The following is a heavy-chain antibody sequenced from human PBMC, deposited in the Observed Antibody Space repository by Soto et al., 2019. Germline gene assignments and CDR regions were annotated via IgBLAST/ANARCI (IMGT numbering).Heavy chain of an antibody. J-gene: IGHJ6*02. V-gene: IGHV1-3*05. CDR2: INAGNGNT. D-gene: IGHD4-4*01. CDR3: ARESVTTVYYYYYGMDV. Sequence: QVQLVQSGAEEKKPGASVKVSCKASGYTFTSYAMHWVRQAPGQRLEWMGWINAGNGNTKYSQKFQGRVTITRDTSASTAYMELSSLRSEDTAAYYCARESVTTVYYYYYGMDVWGQGTTVTVSS. CDR1: GYTFTSYA.